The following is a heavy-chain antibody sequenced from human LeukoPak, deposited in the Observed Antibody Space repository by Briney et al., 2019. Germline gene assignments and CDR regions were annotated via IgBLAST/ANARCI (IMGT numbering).Heavy chain of an antibody. Sequence: AEPLSLTCTVSGGPISSYYWNWLRQPAGKGLEGIGRIYTTGSTNYTPSLKSRVTMSVDTSKSQFSLKLSSVTAADTAMYYCARTLYYGDFADDAFDIWGQGTMVTVSS. J-gene: IGHJ3*02. CDR1: GGPISSYY. D-gene: IGHD4-17*01. CDR3: ARTLYYGDFADDAFDI. CDR2: IYTTGST. V-gene: IGHV4-4*07.